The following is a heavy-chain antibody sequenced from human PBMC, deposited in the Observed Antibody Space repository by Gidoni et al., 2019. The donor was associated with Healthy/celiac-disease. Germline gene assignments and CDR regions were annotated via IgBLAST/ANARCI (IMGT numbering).Heavy chain of an antibody. D-gene: IGHD6-19*01. CDR3: ARGPGRSGSGWYNRTPKERGAEGDY. CDR2: MNPNSGNT. CDR1: GYPFTSYD. Sequence: QVQLVQSGAEVKKPGASVKVSCKASGYPFTSYDINWVRQATGQGLEWMGWMNPNSGNTGYAQKFQGRVTMTRNTSISTAYMELSSLRSEDTAVYYCARGPGRSGSGWYNRTPKERGAEGDYWGQGTLVTVSS. J-gene: IGHJ4*02. V-gene: IGHV1-8*01.